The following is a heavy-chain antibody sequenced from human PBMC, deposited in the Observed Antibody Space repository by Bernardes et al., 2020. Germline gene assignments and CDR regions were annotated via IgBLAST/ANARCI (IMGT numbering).Heavy chain of an antibody. CDR3: AHRVVDFWSGYSSHDAFDI. Sequence: SGPTLVKPTQTLTLTCTFSGFSLSTSGVGVGWIRQPPGKALEWLALIYWDDDKRYSPSLKSRLTITKDTSKNQVVLTMTNMDPVDTATYYCAHRVVDFWSGYSSHDAFDIWGQGTMVTVSS. D-gene: IGHD3-3*01. CDR2: IYWDDDK. V-gene: IGHV2-5*02. CDR1: GFSLSTSGVG. J-gene: IGHJ3*02.